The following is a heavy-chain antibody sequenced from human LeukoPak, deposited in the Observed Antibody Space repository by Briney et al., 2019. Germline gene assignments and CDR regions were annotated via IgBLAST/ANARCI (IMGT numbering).Heavy chain of an antibody. J-gene: IGHJ4*02. D-gene: IGHD5-24*01. CDR3: ATDRDATHLNY. Sequence: GGSLRPSCAASGFTFSTAWMNWLRQAPGKGLDWFGRIKSKVHGGTLEYAAPVKGRFTISRDDSENTLHLQMSSLTTEDTAVYYCATDRDATHLNYWGQGTLVTVSS. V-gene: IGHV3-15*01. CDR1: GFTFSTAW. CDR2: IKSKVHGGTL.